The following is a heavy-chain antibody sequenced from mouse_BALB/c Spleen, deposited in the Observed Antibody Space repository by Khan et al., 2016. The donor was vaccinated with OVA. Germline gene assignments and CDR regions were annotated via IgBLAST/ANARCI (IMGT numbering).Heavy chain of an antibody. CDR1: GDSITRGY. J-gene: IGHJ3*01. Sequence: EVQLQESGPSLVKPSQTLSLTCSVTGDSITRGYWNWIRQFPGNKLDYMGYISYSGNTYCNPSLKSRISITRDTSKNQYYLHVKYVTTEDTATYYCACELRGFAYWGQGTLVTVSA. CDR2: ISYSGNT. D-gene: IGHD1-1*01. V-gene: IGHV3-8*02. CDR3: ACELRGFAY.